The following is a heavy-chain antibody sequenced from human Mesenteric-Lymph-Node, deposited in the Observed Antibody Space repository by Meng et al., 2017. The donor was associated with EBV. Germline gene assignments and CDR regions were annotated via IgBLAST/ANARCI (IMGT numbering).Heavy chain of an antibody. CDR1: GFTFSNSA. J-gene: IGHJ4*02. CDR3: AKLLKY. Sequence: EVPLLESGGGLVPAGGSLRLSCAASGFTFSNSAMSWVRQAPGKGLEWVSVISGSAGNTYYADSVKGRFTISRDLSNNTLYLQMNSLRAEDTATYYCAKLLKYWGQGTLVTVSS. V-gene: IGHV3-23*01. CDR2: ISGSAGNT.